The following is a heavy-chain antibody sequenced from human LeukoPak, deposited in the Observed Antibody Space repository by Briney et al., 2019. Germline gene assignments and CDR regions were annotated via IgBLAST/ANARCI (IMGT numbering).Heavy chain of an antibody. V-gene: IGHV1-2*04. CDR2: IYPRDGST. CDR1: GYTFTSNY. CDR3: ARDSGDYGSGINPFDY. Sequence: ASVKVSCKASGYTFTSNYIHWVRQAPGQGLEWMGMIYPRDGSTSYAQKFQGWVTMTRDTSISTAYMELSRLRSDDTAVYYCARDSGDYGSGINPFDYWGQGTLVTVSS. J-gene: IGHJ4*02. D-gene: IGHD3-10*01.